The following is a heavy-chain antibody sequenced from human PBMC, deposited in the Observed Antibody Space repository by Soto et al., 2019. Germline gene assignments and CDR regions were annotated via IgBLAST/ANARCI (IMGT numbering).Heavy chain of an antibody. D-gene: IGHD2-2*02. CDR1: GVTFSSYA. V-gene: IGHV1-69*06. CDR3: ASMLGYCSSTSCYNGYYGMDV. J-gene: IGHJ6*02. Sequence: QVQLVQSGAEVKKPGSSVKVSCKASGVTFSSYAISWVRQAPGQGLEWMGGIIPIFGTANYAQKFQGRVTTTADKSTSTAYIELSSLRSEDTAVYYCASMLGYCSSTSCYNGYYGMDVWGQGTTVTVSS. CDR2: IIPIFGTA.